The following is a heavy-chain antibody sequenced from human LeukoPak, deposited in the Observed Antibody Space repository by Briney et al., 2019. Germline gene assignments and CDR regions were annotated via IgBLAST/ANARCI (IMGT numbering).Heavy chain of an antibody. CDR1: GGAISSCY. V-gene: IGHV4-59*01. CDR3: ARGWNYGDY. D-gene: IGHD3-3*01. CDR2: VSYTGDA. Sequence: PSETLSLTCTVPGGAISSCYWSWIRKPPVKGLEWIGYVSYTGDASQNPSLRGRVTMSVDTSNNQVSLELSSVTAADTAVYYCARGWNYGDYWGQGTLVTVSS. J-gene: IGHJ4*02.